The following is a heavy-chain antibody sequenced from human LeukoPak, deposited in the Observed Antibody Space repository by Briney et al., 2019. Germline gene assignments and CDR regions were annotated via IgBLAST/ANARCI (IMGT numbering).Heavy chain of an antibody. CDR3: ARVLPAAFVFDY. V-gene: IGHV3-21*01. Sequence: GGSLRLSCAASGFTVSSNYMSWVRQAPGKGLEWVSSISSISSYIYYADSVKGRFTISRDNAKNSLYLQMSSLRAEDTAVYYCARVLPAAFVFDYWGQGTLVTVSS. CDR1: GFTVSSNY. J-gene: IGHJ4*02. D-gene: IGHD2-2*01. CDR2: ISSISSYI.